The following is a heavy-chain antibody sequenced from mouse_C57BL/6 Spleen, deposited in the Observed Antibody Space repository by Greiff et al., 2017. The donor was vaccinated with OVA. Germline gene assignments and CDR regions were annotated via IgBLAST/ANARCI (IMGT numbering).Heavy chain of an antibody. CDR3: ARDGSSYSWFAY. D-gene: IGHD1-1*01. J-gene: IGHJ3*01. V-gene: IGHV2-2*01. CDR1: GFSLTSYG. CDR2: IWSGGSP. Sequence: VQLQQSGPGLVQPSQSLSITCTVSGFSLTSYGVHWVRQSPGKGLEWLGVIWSGGSPDYNAAFISRLSISKDNSKSQVFFKMNSLQADDTAIYYCARDGSSYSWFAYWGQGTLVTVSA.